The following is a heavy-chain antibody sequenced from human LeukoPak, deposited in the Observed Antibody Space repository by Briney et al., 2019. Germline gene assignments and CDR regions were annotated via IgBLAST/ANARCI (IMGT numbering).Heavy chain of an antibody. Sequence: GQSLKISCEGSGLSFTSYWIGWVRQMPGKGLEWMGLIYLGDSDTRYSPSFQGQVTISADKSISTAYLQWSSLKASDTAMYYCARHRKAAGDFDYWGQGTLVTVSS. CDR1: GLSFTSYW. CDR3: ARHRKAAGDFDY. V-gene: IGHV5-51*01. CDR2: IYLGDSDT. D-gene: IGHD6-25*01. J-gene: IGHJ4*02.